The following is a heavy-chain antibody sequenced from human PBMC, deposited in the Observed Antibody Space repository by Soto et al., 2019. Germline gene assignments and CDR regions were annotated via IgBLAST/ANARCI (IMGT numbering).Heavy chain of an antibody. D-gene: IGHD5-18*01. CDR1: GGTFNSHT. J-gene: IGHJ6*02. V-gene: IGHV1-69*08. Sequence: QVQLVQSGAELTKPGSSVKVSCEASGGTFNSHTIIAWVRQAPGQGPEWMGRIIPTLDIVDYAQKFQDRATIPADRPTNTAFMELRSLVSEDTAVYYCARDERGYNYVSDYGLDVWGPGTMVTVS. CDR2: IIPTLDIV. CDR3: ARDERGYNYVSDYGLDV.